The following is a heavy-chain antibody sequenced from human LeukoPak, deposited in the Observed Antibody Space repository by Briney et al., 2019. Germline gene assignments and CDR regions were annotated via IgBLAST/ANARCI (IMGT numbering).Heavy chain of an antibody. V-gene: IGHV4-59*01. Sequence: SETLPLTCTVSGGSIGSYYWSWIRQPPGKGLEWIGYIYSSGSTNYNPSLKSRATISLDTSKNQFSLKLSFVTAADTAVYYCARGVAAPGTGGLSWFDPWGQGTLVTVSS. CDR3: ARGVAAPGTGGLSWFDP. CDR2: IYSSGST. D-gene: IGHD6-13*01. J-gene: IGHJ5*02. CDR1: GGSIGSYY.